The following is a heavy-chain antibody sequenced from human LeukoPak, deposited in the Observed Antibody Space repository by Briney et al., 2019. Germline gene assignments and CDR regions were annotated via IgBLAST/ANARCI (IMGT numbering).Heavy chain of an antibody. Sequence: ASVKVSCKASGYTYTSYGISWVRHAPGQGLEWMGWISAYNGNTNYAQKLQGRVTMTTDTSTSTAHMELRSLRSDDTAVYYCARLDYFSSPNAYYFDYWGQGTLVTVSS. CDR2: ISAYNGNT. CDR3: ARLDYFSSPNAYYFDY. D-gene: IGHD5-12*01. J-gene: IGHJ4*02. V-gene: IGHV1-18*01. CDR1: GYTYTSYG.